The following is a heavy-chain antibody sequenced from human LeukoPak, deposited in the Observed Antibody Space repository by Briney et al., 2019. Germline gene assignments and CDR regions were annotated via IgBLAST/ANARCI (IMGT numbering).Heavy chain of an antibody. J-gene: IGHJ4*02. CDR1: GGTFSSYA. V-gene: IGHV1-69*05. D-gene: IGHD1-26*01. Sequence: SVKVSCKASGGTFSSYAISWVRQAPGQGLEWMGGIIPIFGTANYAQKFQGRVTITTDESMSTAYMELSSLRSEDTAVYYCARDRVGATTNFDYWGQGTLVTVSS. CDR2: IIPIFGTA. CDR3: ARDRVGATTNFDY.